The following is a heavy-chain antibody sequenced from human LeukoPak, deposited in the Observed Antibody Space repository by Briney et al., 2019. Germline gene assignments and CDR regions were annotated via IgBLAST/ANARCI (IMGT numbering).Heavy chain of an antibody. J-gene: IGHJ4*02. CDR3: ARESTYYDTLTGYLRPRYFDY. CDR2: IYYSGST. D-gene: IGHD3-9*01. V-gene: IGHV4-30-4*08. CDR1: GGSISSGDYY. Sequence: PSETLSLTCTFSGGSISSGDYYWSWIRQPPGKGLEWIGYIYYSGSTYYNPSLQSRVTISVDTSKNQLSLKLSSVTAADTAVYYCARESTYYDTLTGYLRPRYFDYWGQGTLVTVPS.